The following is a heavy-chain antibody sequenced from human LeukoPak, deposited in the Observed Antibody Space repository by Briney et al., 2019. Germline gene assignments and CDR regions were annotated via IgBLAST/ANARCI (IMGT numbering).Heavy chain of an antibody. J-gene: IGHJ4*02. CDR1: GFTFSSYS. CDR2: ISSSSSTI. D-gene: IGHD3-3*01. CDR3: ARDQLRFLEWTRGPFDY. Sequence: GGSLRLSCAASGFTFSSYSMNWVRQAPGKGLEWVSYISSSSSTIYYADSVKGRFTISRDNAKNSLYLQMNSLRAEDTAVYYCARDQLRFLEWTRGPFDYWGQGTLVTVSS. V-gene: IGHV3-48*01.